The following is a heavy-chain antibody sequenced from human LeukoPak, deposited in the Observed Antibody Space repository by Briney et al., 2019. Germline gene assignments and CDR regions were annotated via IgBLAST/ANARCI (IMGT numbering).Heavy chain of an antibody. D-gene: IGHD1-26*01. V-gene: IGHV4-34*01. Sequence: SETLSLTCAVYGDSFSGYYWSWIRQPPGKGLEWIAEINHRGTTHYNPSLKSRVNISADTSKNQFSLHLDSVTAADAAVYYCARSWAGMYYPFYYFDYWGQGTLVSVSS. CDR2: INHRGTT. CDR1: GDSFSGYY. J-gene: IGHJ4*02. CDR3: ARSWAGMYYPFYYFDY.